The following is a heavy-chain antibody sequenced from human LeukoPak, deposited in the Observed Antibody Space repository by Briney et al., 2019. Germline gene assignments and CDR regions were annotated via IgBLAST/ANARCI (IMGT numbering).Heavy chain of an antibody. V-gene: IGHV3-48*03. CDR3: ARARAGPDYVPDY. CDR2: ISSSGSTI. Sequence: PGGSLRLSCAASGFTFSSYEMNWVRQAPGKGLEWVSYISSSGSTIYYADSVKGRFTISRDNAKNSLYLQMNSLRAEDTAVYYCARARAGPDYVPDYWGQGTLVTVSS. J-gene: IGHJ4*02. D-gene: IGHD4-17*01. CDR1: GFTFSSYE.